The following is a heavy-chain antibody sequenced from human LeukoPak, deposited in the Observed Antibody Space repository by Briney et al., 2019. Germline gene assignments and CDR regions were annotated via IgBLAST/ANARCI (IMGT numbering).Heavy chain of an antibody. Sequence: PAGSLRLSCAASGFTFSSYAMHWVRQAQGKGLERVAVISYDGSNKYYADSVKGRFTISRDNSNNTLYLQMNSLRAEDTAVYYCARDRIQPGYSSSWVFDYWGQGTLVTVSS. J-gene: IGHJ4*02. CDR1: GFTFSSYA. CDR3: ARDRIQPGYSSSWVFDY. D-gene: IGHD6-13*01. CDR2: ISYDGSNK. V-gene: IGHV3-30-3*01.